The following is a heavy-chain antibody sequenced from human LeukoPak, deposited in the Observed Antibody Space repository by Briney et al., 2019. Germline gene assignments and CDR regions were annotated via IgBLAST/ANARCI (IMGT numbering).Heavy chain of an antibody. CDR3: AKSQGGYVY. Sequence: GGSLRLSCAASGFTFSPYAMSWVRQAPGKGLEWVSAISTSGGGTYYAASVKGRFIISRDNSKNTLYLQMNSLRAEDTAVYYCAKSQGGYVYWGQGTLVTVSS. V-gene: IGHV3-23*01. CDR2: ISTSGGGT. J-gene: IGHJ4*02. CDR1: GFTFSPYA. D-gene: IGHD3-16*01.